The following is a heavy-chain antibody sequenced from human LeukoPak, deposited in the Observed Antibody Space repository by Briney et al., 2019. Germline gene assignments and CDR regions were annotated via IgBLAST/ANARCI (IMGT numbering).Heavy chain of an antibody. Sequence: SETLSLTCAVYGGSFSGYYWSWIRQPPGKGLEWIGEINHSGSTNYNPSLKSRVTISVDTSKNQFSLKLSSVTAADTAVYYCARDSSAEYFQHWGQGTLATVSS. CDR1: GGSFSGYY. V-gene: IGHV4-34*01. J-gene: IGHJ1*01. CDR2: INHSGST. CDR3: ARDSSAEYFQH.